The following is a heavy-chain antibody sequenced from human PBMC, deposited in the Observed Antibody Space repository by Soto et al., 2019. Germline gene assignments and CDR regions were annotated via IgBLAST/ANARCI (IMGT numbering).Heavy chain of an antibody. CDR2: IYYSGST. Sequence: SDTLSLTCTVSGCSISSYYWGWFRQPPGKGLEWIGSIYYSGSTYYNPSLKSRVTISVDTSKNQFSLKLSSVTAADTAVYYCARRLYYDNSGFEGGCMVVWGQGTTVTVSS. CDR1: GCSISSYY. CDR3: ARRLYYDNSGFEGGCMVV. J-gene: IGHJ6*02. V-gene: IGHV4-39*01. D-gene: IGHD3-22*01.